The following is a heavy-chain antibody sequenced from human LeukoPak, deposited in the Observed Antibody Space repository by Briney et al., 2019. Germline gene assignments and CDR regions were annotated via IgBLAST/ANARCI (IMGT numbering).Heavy chain of an antibody. CDR2: ISSSSGYI. Sequence: GGSLRLSCAASGFTFSSYAMNWVRQAPGKGLEWVSSISSSSGYIFYADSVKGRFTISGDNSKKIVYLQMDSLRVDDTAVYYCARGGYQPYYYMDVWGTGTTVTVSS. J-gene: IGHJ6*03. D-gene: IGHD2-2*01. CDR3: ARGGYQPYYYMDV. V-gene: IGHV3-21*01. CDR1: GFTFSSYA.